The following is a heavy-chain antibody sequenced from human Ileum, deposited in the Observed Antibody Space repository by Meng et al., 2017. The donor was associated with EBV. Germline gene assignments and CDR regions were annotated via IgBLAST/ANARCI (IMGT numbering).Heavy chain of an antibody. CDR3: GRDQGRELINH. D-gene: IGHD1-7*01. Sequence: LQGAGPGLVKPSGPLSLTCTVSGDSISSDIWWSWVRQPPGKGLEWIGEVYHRGDTNYNPSLKSRVDISVDKSKNQFYLSLFSVTAADTAVYYCGRDQGRELINHWGQGTLVTVSS. V-gene: IGHV4-4*02. CDR2: VYHRGDT. J-gene: IGHJ4*02. CDR1: GDSISSDIW.